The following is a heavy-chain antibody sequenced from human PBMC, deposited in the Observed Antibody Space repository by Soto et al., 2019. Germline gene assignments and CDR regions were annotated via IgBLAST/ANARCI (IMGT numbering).Heavy chain of an antibody. D-gene: IGHD3-3*01. CDR1: GGSVSSGSYY. Sequence: QVQLQESGPGLVKPSETLSLTCTVSGGSVSSGSYYWSWIRQPPGKGLEWIGYIYYSGSTNYNPSLKCRVTISVDTSKNQFSLKLSSVTAADTAVYYCARDTGFLEWIQYYAFDIWGQGTMVTVSS. CDR3: ARDTGFLEWIQYYAFDI. J-gene: IGHJ3*02. CDR2: IYYSGST. V-gene: IGHV4-61*01.